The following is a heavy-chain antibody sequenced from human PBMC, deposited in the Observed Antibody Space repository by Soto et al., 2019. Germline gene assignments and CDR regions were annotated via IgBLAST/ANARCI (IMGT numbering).Heavy chain of an antibody. CDR1: GFTFSSYA. V-gene: IGHV3-23*01. CDR2: ISGSGGST. J-gene: IGHJ5*02. Sequence: LRLSCAASGFTFSSYAMSWVRQAPGKGLEWVSAISGSGGSTYYADSVKGRFTISRDNSKNTLYLQMNSLRAEDTAVYYCAKDGSITIFGVVTSNWFDPWGQGTLVTVSS. D-gene: IGHD3-3*01. CDR3: AKDGSITIFGVVTSNWFDP.